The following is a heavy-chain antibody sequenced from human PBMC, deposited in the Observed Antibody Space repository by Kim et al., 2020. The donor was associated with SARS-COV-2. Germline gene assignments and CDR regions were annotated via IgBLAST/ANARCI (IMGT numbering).Heavy chain of an antibody. CDR3: ARARAAFDY. D-gene: IGHD2-15*01. CDR2: INHSGST. Sequence: SETLSLTCAVYGGSFSGYYWSWIRQPPGKGLEWIGEINHSGSTNYNPSLKSRVTISVDTSKNQFSLKLSPVTAADTAVYYCARARAAFDYWGQGTLVTVS. CDR1: GGSFSGYY. V-gene: IGHV4-34*01. J-gene: IGHJ4*02.